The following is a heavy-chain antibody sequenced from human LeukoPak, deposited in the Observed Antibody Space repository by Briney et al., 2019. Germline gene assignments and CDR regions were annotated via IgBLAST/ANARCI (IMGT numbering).Heavy chain of an antibody. D-gene: IGHD3-16*02. Sequence: LPGGSLRLSCAASGFTFSSYAMHWVRQAPGKGLEWVAVISYDGSNKYYADSVKGRFVISRDNSKNTLYLQMNSLRAEDTAVYYCARGSTGELSLWGYYFDYWGQGTLVTVSS. CDR1: GFTFSSYA. CDR2: ISYDGSNK. J-gene: IGHJ4*02. V-gene: IGHV3-30*09. CDR3: ARGSTGELSLWGYYFDY.